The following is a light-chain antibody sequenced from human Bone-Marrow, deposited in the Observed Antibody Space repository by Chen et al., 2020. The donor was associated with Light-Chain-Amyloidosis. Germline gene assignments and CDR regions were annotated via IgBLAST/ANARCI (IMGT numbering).Light chain of an antibody. Sequence: QSALTQPASVSGSPGQPITTSCTGTSSDVGGYNFVPWYQQHPGKAPKLMIYDVSNRPSGVSNRFSGSKSGNTASLTISGLQAEDEPDYYCSSYTSSSTLEFGGGTKLTVL. CDR3: SSYTSSSTLE. V-gene: IGLV2-14*01. J-gene: IGLJ3*02. CDR1: SSDVGGYNF. CDR2: DVS.